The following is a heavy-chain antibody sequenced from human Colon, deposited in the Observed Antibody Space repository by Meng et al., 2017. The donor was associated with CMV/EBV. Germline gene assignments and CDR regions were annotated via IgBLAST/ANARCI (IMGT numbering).Heavy chain of an antibody. CDR2: IRTSGPTI. D-gene: IGHD1-26*01. CDR1: GFPFRYSS. Sequence: SGFPFRYSSLSLPRQAPGKGLELFSSIRTSGPTIYYTDSVKGRFTISRDNAKNSLHLQMDSLRAEDTAVYYCARELNVVVGLRWFDPWGPGTLVTVSS. V-gene: IGHV3-11*01. J-gene: IGHJ5*02. CDR3: ARELNVVVGLRWFDP.